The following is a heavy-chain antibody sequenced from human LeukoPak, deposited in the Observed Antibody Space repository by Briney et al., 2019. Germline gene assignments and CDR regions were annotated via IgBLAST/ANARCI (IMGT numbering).Heavy chain of an antibody. Sequence: GGSLRLSCAASGFTVSSNYMSWVRQAPGKGLEWVSVIYSGGSTYYADSVKGRFTISRDNSKNTLYLQMNSLRAEDTAVYYCARDRDCSGGRCQLGGNDYWGQGTLVTVSS. CDR3: ARDRDCSGGRCQLGGNDY. D-gene: IGHD2-15*01. V-gene: IGHV3-66*01. CDR1: GFTVSSNY. CDR2: IYSGGST. J-gene: IGHJ4*02.